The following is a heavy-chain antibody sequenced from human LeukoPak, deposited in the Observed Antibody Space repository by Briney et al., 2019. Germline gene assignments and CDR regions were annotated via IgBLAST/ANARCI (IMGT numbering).Heavy chain of an antibody. CDR2: IWYDGSNK. Sequence: GRSLRLSCAASGFTFSSYGMHWVRQAPGKGLECVAVIWYDGSNKYYVDSVKGRFTISRDNSKNTLYLQMNSLRAEDTAVYYCAKAGFTVAYFDYWGQGTLVTVSS. D-gene: IGHD4-23*01. V-gene: IGHV3-33*06. CDR3: AKAGFTVAYFDY. CDR1: GFTFSSYG. J-gene: IGHJ4*02.